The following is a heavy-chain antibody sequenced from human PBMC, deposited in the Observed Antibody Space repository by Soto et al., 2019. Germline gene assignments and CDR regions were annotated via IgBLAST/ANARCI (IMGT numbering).Heavy chain of an antibody. Sequence: SETLSLTCAVYGGSFSGYYWSWIRQPPGKGLEWIGEINHSGSTNYNPSLKSRVTISVDTSKNQFSLKLSSVTAADTAVYYCAGGPVTTFPKYYFDYWVQGTLVTVSS. CDR1: GGSFSGYY. V-gene: IGHV4-34*01. CDR2: INHSGST. J-gene: IGHJ4*02. CDR3: AGGPVTTFPKYYFDY. D-gene: IGHD4-17*01.